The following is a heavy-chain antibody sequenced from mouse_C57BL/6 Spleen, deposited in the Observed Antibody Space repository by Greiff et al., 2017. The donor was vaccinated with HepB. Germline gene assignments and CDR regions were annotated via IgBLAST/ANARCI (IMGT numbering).Heavy chain of an antibody. D-gene: IGHD1-1*01. J-gene: IGHJ1*03. CDR3: ARNGGGSSPRGYFDV. Sequence: VQVVESGPGLVQPSQSLSITCTVSGFSLTSYGVHWVRQSPGKGLEWLGVIWSGGSTDYNAAFISRLSISKDNSKSQVFFKMNSLQADDTAIYYCARNGGGSSPRGYFDVWGTGTTVTVSS. CDR1: GFSLTSYG. CDR2: IWSGGST. V-gene: IGHV2-2*01.